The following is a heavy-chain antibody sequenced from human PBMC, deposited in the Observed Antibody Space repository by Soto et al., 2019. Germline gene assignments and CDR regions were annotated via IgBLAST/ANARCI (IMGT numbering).Heavy chain of an antibody. CDR2: TSSRSSYI. CDR3: ARGGFYGDYFDY. V-gene: IGHV3-21*01. D-gene: IGHD4-17*01. Sequence: GGSLRLSCAASGFTFSNYGMNWVRQAPGKGLEWVSSTSSRSSYIYYTDSVKGRFSISRDNAKDSLYLQMNSLRAEDTAVYYCARGGFYGDYFDYWGQGTLVTVSS. J-gene: IGHJ4*02. CDR1: GFTFSNYG.